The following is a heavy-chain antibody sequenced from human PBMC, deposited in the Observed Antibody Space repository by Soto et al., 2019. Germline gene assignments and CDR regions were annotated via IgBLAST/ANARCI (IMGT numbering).Heavy chain of an antibody. D-gene: IGHD3-10*01. CDR1: GGSISSYY. J-gene: IGHJ3*02. CDR2: IYYSGST. Sequence: QVQLQESGPGLVKPSETLSLTCTVSGGSISSYYWSWIRQPPGKGLEWIGYIYYSGSTNYNPSLKRRVTISVDTSKNQFSLKLGSVTAADTAVYYCAGVWGGAFDIWGQGTMVTVSS. CDR3: AGVWGGAFDI. V-gene: IGHV4-59*01.